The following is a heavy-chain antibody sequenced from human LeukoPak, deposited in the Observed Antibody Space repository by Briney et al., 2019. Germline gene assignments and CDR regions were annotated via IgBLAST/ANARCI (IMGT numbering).Heavy chain of an antibody. CDR2: IYYSGST. V-gene: IGHV4-61*01. CDR3: ARGRKCITIFGVVSWFDP. J-gene: IGHJ5*02. Sequence: PSETLSLTCTVSGGSVSSGSYYWSWIRQPPGKGLEWIGYIYYSGSTNYNPSLKSRVTISVDTSKNQFSLKLSSVTAADTAVYYCARGRKCITIFGVVSWFDPWGQGTLVTVSS. CDR1: GGSVSSGSYY. D-gene: IGHD3-3*01.